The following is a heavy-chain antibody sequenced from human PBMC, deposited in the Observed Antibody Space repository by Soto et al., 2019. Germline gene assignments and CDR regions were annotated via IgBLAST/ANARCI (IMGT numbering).Heavy chain of an antibody. D-gene: IGHD3-16*01. V-gene: IGHV3-53*02. CDR2: IYSGGST. Sequence: EVQLVETGGGLIQPGGSLRLSCAASGFTVSSNYMSWVRQAPGKGLEWVSVIYSGGSTYYADSVKGRFTISRDNSKNTMYLQMNSLRAEDTAVYYCARVGRGFGYYYYGMDVWGQGTTVTVS. CDR3: ARVGRGFGYYYYGMDV. J-gene: IGHJ6*02. CDR1: GFTVSSNY.